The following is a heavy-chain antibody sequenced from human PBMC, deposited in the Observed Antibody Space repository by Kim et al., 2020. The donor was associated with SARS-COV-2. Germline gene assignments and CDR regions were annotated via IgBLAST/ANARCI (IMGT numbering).Heavy chain of an antibody. J-gene: IGHJ5*02. CDR2: GGAT. CDR3: ARHDCFDP. Sequence: GGATFYADAVKGRFTISRDSAKNTLYRQTNSLRVEDTAVYYCARHDCFDPWGQGTLVTVSS. V-gene: IGHV3-66*04.